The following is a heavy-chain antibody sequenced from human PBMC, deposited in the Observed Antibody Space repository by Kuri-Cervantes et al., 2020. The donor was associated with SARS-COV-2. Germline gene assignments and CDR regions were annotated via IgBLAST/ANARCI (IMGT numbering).Heavy chain of an antibody. J-gene: IGHJ6*03. CDR3: ARVLTTGPLYYYYYMDV. D-gene: IGHD4-17*01. V-gene: IGHV3-48*01. Sequence: GESLKISCAASGFTFSSYSMNWVRQAPGKGLEWVSYISSSSSTIYYADSVKGRFTISRDNAKNSLYLQMNSLRAEDTALYHCARVLTTGPLYYYYYMDVWGKGTTVTVSS. CDR2: ISSSSSTI. CDR1: GFTFSSYS.